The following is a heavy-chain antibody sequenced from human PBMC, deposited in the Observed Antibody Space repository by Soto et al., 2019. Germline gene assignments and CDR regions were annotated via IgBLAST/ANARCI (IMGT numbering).Heavy chain of an antibody. CDR2: INADGSET. J-gene: IGHJ4*02. Sequence: EVQLVESGGGLVKPGGSLRLSCAASGFTFSSNWMHWVRRVPGRGLVWVSRINADGSETNYEDSVEGRFTISRDNPKNTLYLQMNSLRAEDTAVYYCARDGEGFWGQGTLVTVSS. D-gene: IGHD2-21*01. CDR1: GFTFSSNW. V-gene: IGHV3-74*01. CDR3: ARDGEGF.